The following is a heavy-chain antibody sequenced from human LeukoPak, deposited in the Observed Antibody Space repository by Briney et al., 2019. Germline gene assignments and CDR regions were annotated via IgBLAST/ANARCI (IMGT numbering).Heavy chain of an antibody. CDR3: ARDRWYYDSSGYYAAGNGFDY. CDR2: ISSSGSTI. Sequence: GGSLRPSCVASGFTLSSYEMNWVRQAPGKGLEWVSYISSSGSTIYYADSMKGRFTSARDNAKNSLFLQMNSLRAEDTAVYYCARDRWYYDSSGYYAAGNGFDYWGEETLVTVSS. J-gene: IGHJ4*02. CDR1: GFTLSSYE. V-gene: IGHV3-48*03. D-gene: IGHD3-22*01.